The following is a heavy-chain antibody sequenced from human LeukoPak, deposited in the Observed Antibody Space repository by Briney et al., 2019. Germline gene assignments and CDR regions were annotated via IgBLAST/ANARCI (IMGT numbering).Heavy chain of an antibody. J-gene: IGHJ4*02. CDR1: GYTFTSYG. Sequence: GASVKVSCKASGYTFTSYGISWVRQAPGQGLEWMGWISAYNGNTNYAQKLQGRVTTTTDTSTSTAYMELRSLRSDDTAVYYCARGDTAIYTALFDYWGQGTLVTVSS. CDR2: ISAYNGNT. CDR3: ARGDTAIYTALFDY. V-gene: IGHV1-18*01. D-gene: IGHD5-18*01.